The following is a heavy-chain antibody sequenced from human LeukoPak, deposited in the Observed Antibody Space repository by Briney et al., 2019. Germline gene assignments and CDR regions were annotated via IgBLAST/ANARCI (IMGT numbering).Heavy chain of an antibody. J-gene: IGHJ4*02. D-gene: IGHD6-13*01. V-gene: IGHV4-4*07. CDR3: ARDRVSSWYLGFDY. Sequence: KTSETLSLTCTVSGGSISSYYWSWIRQPAGKGLEWIGRIYTSGSTNYSPSLKSRVTMSVDTSKNQFSLKLSSVTAADTAVYYCARDRVSSWYLGFDYWGQGTLVTVSS. CDR2: IYTSGST. CDR1: GGSISSYY.